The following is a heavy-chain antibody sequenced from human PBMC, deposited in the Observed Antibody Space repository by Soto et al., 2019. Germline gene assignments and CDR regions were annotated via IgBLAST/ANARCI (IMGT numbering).Heavy chain of an antibody. D-gene: IGHD2-8*02. CDR3: ARDGSRKHCTGSSCDGDWFDP. CDR2: IYYSGST. CDR1: GASIRNDGYY. J-gene: IGHJ5*02. V-gene: IGHV4-31*02. Sequence: QVQLQESGPGLVKPSQTLSLTCTVSGASIRNDGYYWIWIRQHPGKGLEWMGYIYYSGSTYYNPSLKSRVSISRDTSKNQFSLMLSSVTAADTAVYYCARDGSRKHCTGSSCDGDWFDPWGQGTLVTVSS.